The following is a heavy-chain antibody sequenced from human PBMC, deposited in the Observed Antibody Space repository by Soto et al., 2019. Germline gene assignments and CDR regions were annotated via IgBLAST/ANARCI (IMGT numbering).Heavy chain of an antibody. Sequence: ASVKFSCTASGGTFSSYAISWVRQAPGQGLEWMGGIIPIFGTANYAQKFQGRVTITADESTSTAYMELSSLRSEDTAVYYCARGRQKGYDSTQGGLDYWGQGTLVTVSS. D-gene: IGHD3-22*01. V-gene: IGHV1-69*13. CDR3: ARGRQKGYDSTQGGLDY. CDR1: GGTFSSYA. J-gene: IGHJ4*02. CDR2: IIPIFGTA.